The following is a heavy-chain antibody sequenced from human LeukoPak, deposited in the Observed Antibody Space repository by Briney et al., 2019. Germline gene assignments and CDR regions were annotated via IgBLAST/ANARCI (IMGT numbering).Heavy chain of an antibody. V-gene: IGHV3-53*01. D-gene: IGHD3-22*01. CDR3: AASGYDSSGYYSYYYYGMDV. Sequence: GGSLRLSCAASGFTVNSNSMSWVRQATGKGLECVAAIYSGDSTYYPDSVKGRFSISRDNSKNTLYLQMSSLRAEDTAVYYCAASGYDSSGYYSYYYYGMDVWGQGTTVTVSS. J-gene: IGHJ6*02. CDR1: GFTVNSNS. CDR2: IYSGDST.